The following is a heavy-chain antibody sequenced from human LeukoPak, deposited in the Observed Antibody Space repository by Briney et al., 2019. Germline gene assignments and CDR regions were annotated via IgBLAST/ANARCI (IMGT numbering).Heavy chain of an antibody. CDR3: ARDESDSFDI. CDR1: GGSISSGGYY. V-gene: IGHV4-31*03. J-gene: IGHJ3*02. CDR2: IYYSGST. D-gene: IGHD3-22*01. Sequence: SETLSLTCTVSGGSISSGGYYWSWIRQHPGKGLEWIGYIYYSGSTYYNPSLKSRVTISVDTSKNQFSLKLSSVTAADTAVYYCARDESDSFDIWGQGTMVTVSS.